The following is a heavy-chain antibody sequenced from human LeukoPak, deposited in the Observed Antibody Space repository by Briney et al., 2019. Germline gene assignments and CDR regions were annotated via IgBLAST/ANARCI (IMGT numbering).Heavy chain of an antibody. Sequence: PRASVKVSCKASGYIFTSYYMHWVRQAPGQGLEWMGWINPNSGGTNYAQKFQGRVTMTRDTSISTAYMELSRLRSDDTAVYYCARVVGVVNLDAFDIWGQGTMVTVSS. CDR3: ARVVGVVNLDAFDI. J-gene: IGHJ3*02. CDR1: GYIFTSYY. D-gene: IGHD3-3*01. V-gene: IGHV1-2*02. CDR2: INPNSGGT.